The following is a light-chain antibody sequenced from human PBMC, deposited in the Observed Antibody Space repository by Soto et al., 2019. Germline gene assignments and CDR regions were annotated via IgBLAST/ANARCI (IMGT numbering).Light chain of an antibody. CDR1: RSVPSSY. J-gene: IGKJ4*01. V-gene: IGKV3-20*01. CDR2: TAS. Sequence: EIVLTQSPGILSLSPGERATLSCRASRSVPSSYLAWYQQKPGQAPRLLIFTASTRATGIPDRFSGSGFGTDFTLTISRLEPEDSPVYYCQQYGTAPLTFGGGAKVEI. CDR3: QQYGTAPLT.